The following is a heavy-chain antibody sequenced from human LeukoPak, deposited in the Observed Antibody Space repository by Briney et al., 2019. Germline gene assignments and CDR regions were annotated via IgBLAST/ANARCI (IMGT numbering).Heavy chain of an antibody. CDR3: ARHTSGWYLQHYYFDY. D-gene: IGHD6-19*01. J-gene: IGHJ4*02. V-gene: IGHV4-34*01. CDR1: GGSFSGYY. CDR2: INHSGST. Sequence: PSETLSLTCAVYGGSFSGYYWSWIRQPPGKGLEWIGEINHSGSTNYNPSLKSRVTISVDTSKNQLSLKLSSVTAADTAVYYCARHTSGWYLQHYYFDYWGQGTLVTVSS.